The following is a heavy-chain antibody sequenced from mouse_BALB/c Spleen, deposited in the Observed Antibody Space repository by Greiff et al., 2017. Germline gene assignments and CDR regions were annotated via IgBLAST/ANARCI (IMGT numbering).Heavy chain of an antibody. CDR2: INPNNGGT. CDR3: ARSGRDGNFAY. CDR1: GYTFTDYN. J-gene: IGHJ3*01. Sequence: EVQGVESGPELVKPGASVKIPCKASGYTFTDYNMDWVKQSHGKSLEWIGDINPNNGGTIYNQKFKGKATLTVDKSSSTAYMELRSLTSEDTAVYYCARSGRDGNFAYWGQGTLVTVSA. V-gene: IGHV1-18*01. D-gene: IGHD2-1*01.